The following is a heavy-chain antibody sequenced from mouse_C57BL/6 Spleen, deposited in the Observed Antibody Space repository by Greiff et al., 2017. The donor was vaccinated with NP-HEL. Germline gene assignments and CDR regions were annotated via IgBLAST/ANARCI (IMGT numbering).Heavy chain of an antibody. J-gene: IGHJ3*01. V-gene: IGHV5-4*01. CDR1: GFTFSSYA. D-gene: IGHD2-4*01. Sequence: EVQVVESGGGLVKPGGSLKLSCAASGFTFSSYAMSWVRQTPEKRLEWVATISDGGSYTYYPDNVKGRFTISRDNAKNNLYLQMSHLKSEDTAMYYCARADYDYNRGFAYWGQGTLVTVSA. CDR2: ISDGGSYT. CDR3: ARADYDYNRGFAY.